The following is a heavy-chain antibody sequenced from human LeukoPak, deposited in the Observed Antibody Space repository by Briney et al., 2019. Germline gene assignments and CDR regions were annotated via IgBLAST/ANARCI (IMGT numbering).Heavy chain of an antibody. CDR3: AKDLAARYYYYMDV. Sequence: GGSLRLSCAASGFTVSSNYMSWVRQAPGKGLEWVSVIYSGGSTYYADSVKGRFTISRDNSKNTLYLQMNSLRAEDTAVYYCAKDLAARYYYYMDVWGKGTTVTVSS. D-gene: IGHD6-6*01. CDR1: GFTVSSNY. J-gene: IGHJ6*03. CDR2: IYSGGST. V-gene: IGHV3-53*01.